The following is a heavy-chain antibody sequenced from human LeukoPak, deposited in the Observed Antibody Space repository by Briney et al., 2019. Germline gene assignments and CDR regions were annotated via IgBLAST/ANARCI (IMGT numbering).Heavy chain of an antibody. CDR3: AREIHPLGYCSSTSCYTTFDY. J-gene: IGHJ4*02. D-gene: IGHD2-2*02. Sequence: GASVKVSCKASGYTFTSYGISWVRQAPGQGLEWMGWISAYNGNTNYAQKLQGRVTMTTDTSTSTAYMELRSLRSDDTAVYYCAREIHPLGYCSSTSCYTTFDYWGQGTLVTVSS. V-gene: IGHV1-18*01. CDR1: GYTFTSYG. CDR2: ISAYNGNT.